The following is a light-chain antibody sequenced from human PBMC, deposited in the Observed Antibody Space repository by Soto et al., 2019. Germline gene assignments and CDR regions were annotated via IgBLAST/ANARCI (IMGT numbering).Light chain of an antibody. CDR2: DAS. CDR3: QPYDNLLT. J-gene: IGKJ4*01. V-gene: IGKV1-33*01. Sequence: IQMTQSPSSLSASVGDRVTITCQASQDISNYLNWYQQKPGKAPKLLIYDASNLETGVPSRFSGSGSGTDFTFTISSLQPEDIATYYFQPYDNLLTFGGGTKVEIK. CDR1: QDISNY.